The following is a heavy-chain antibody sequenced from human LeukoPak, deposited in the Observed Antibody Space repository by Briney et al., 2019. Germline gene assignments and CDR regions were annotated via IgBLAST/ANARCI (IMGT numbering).Heavy chain of an antibody. CDR1: GFTFSNYA. V-gene: IGHV3-53*04. CDR3: ARDDTSSGYDNFDY. D-gene: IGHD5-12*01. CDR2: IYSGGST. Sequence: GGSLRLSCVASGFTFSNYAMNWVRQAPGKGLEWVSVIYSGGSTYYADSVKGRFTISRHNSKNTLYLQMNSLRAEDTAVYYCARDDTSSGYDNFDYWGQGTLVTVSS. J-gene: IGHJ4*02.